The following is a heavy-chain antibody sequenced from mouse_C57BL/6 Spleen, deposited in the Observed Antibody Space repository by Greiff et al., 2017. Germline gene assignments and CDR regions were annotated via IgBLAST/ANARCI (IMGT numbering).Heavy chain of an antibody. CDR1: GYTFTSYW. J-gene: IGHJ4*01. CDR3: ARSGDYREYYAMDY. Sequence: QVQLKQPGAELVKPGASVKLSCKASGYTFTSYWMHWVKQRPGQGLEWIGMIHPNSGSTNYNEKFKSKATLTVDKSSSTAYMQLSSLTSEDSAVYYCARSGDYREYYAMDYWGQGTSVTVSS. CDR2: IHPNSGST. D-gene: IGHD2-12*01. V-gene: IGHV1-64*01.